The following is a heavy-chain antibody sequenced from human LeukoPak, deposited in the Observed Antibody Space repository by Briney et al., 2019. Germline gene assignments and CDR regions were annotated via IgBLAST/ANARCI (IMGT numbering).Heavy chain of an antibody. D-gene: IGHD3-16*01. J-gene: IGHJ4*02. CDR3: AKDRDMITFGGTDC. V-gene: IGHV3-43*02. CDR1: GLTFDDYA. CDR2: ISGDGGST. Sequence: GRSLRLSCAASGLTFDDYAMHWVRHGPGKGLEWISVISGDGGSTYYADSVKGRFTISRDNSKNSLYLQMNSLTIEDTALYFCAKDRDMITFGGTDCWGQGTLVTVSS.